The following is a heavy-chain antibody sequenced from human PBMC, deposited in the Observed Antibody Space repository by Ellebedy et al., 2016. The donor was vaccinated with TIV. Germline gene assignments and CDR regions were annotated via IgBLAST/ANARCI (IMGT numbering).Heavy chain of an antibody. CDR2: FYYNGST. Sequence: MPSETLSLTCTVSGGSISSSSYYWGWIRQPPGKGLEWIGSFYYNGSTYYNPSLKSRVTISLDTSKNRFSLKLTSVTAADTAVYYCASRESTVTTGASMGFDPWGQGTLVTVSS. CDR1: GGSISSSSYY. D-gene: IGHD4-17*01. J-gene: IGHJ5*02. V-gene: IGHV4-39*01. CDR3: ASRESTVTTGASMGFDP.